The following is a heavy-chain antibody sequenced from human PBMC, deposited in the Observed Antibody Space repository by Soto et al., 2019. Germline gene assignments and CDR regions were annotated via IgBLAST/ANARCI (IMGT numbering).Heavy chain of an antibody. J-gene: IGHJ6*02. Sequence: SETLSLTCTVSSGSISSYYWSWIRHPPGEGLEWIGYIYYSGSTNYNPSLKSRVTISIDTSKNQFSLKLTSVTAADTAVYYCARDGGRHYAMHVWGQGTTVTVSS. D-gene: IGHD3-3*01. CDR3: ARDGGRHYAMHV. V-gene: IGHV4-59*01. CDR1: SGSISSYY. CDR2: IYYSGST.